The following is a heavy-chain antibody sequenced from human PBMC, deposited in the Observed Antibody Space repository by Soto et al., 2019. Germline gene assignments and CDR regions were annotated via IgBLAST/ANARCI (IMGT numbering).Heavy chain of an antibody. CDR3: ARDFGFWSGSSRFDP. D-gene: IGHD3-3*01. V-gene: IGHV1-18*01. Sequence: ASAKVSCKASGYTFTSYGISWVRQAPGQGLEWMGWISAYNGNTNYAQKLQGRATMTTDTSTSTAYMELRSLRSDDTAVYYCARDFGFWSGSSRFDPWGQGTLVTVS. CDR2: ISAYNGNT. CDR1: GYTFTSYG. J-gene: IGHJ5*02.